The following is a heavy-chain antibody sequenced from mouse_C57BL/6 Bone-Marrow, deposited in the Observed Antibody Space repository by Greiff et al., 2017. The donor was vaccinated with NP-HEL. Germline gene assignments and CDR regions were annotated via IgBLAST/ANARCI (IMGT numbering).Heavy chain of an antibody. CDR1: GFNITDYY. CDR2: IDPETGDT. Sequence: VQLQQSGAELVRPGASVKLSCTASGFNITDYYMHWVKQRPEQGLEWIGWIDPETGDTEYASKFQGKATITSDTSSNTAYLQLSSLTSEDTAVYYCTTPSYGNYFVYAMDYWGQGTSVTVSS. V-gene: IGHV14-4*01. J-gene: IGHJ4*01. D-gene: IGHD2-10*01. CDR3: TTPSYGNYFVYAMDY.